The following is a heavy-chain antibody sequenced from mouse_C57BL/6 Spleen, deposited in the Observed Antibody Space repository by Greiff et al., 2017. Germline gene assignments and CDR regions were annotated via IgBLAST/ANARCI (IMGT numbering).Heavy chain of an antibody. CDR2: IDPSDSET. CDR3: ARSGGLRDLWYFDV. D-gene: IGHD2-4*01. J-gene: IGHJ1*03. CDR1: GYTFTSYW. Sequence: VQLQQPGAELVRPGSSVKLSCKASGYTFTSYWMHWVKQRPIQGLEWIGNIDPSDSETHYNQKFKDKATLTVDKSSSTAYMQLSSLTSEDSAVYYWARSGGLRDLWYFDVWGTGTTVTVSS. V-gene: IGHV1-52*01.